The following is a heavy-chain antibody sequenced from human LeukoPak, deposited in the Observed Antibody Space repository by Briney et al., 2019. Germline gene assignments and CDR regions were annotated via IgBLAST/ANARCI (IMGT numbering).Heavy chain of an antibody. CDR2: ISYDGSNK. CDR1: GFTFSSYA. CDR3: ARALGDTRFDY. J-gene: IGHJ4*02. Sequence: GGSLRLSGAASGFTFSSYAMHWVRQAPGTGLEWVAVISYDGSNKYYADSVKGRFTISRDNSKNTLYLQMNSLRAEDTAVYYCARALGDTRFDYWGQGTLVTVSS. V-gene: IGHV3-30-3*01. D-gene: IGHD3-16*01.